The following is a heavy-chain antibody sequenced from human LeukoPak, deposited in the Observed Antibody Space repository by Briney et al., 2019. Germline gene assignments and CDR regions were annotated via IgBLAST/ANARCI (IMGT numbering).Heavy chain of an antibody. V-gene: IGHV3-30*02. CDR2: IRYDGSNK. Sequence: GGSLRLSCAASGFTFSSYWMHWVRQAPGKGLEWVAFIRYDGSNKYYADSVKGRFTISRDNSKNTLYLQMNSLRAEDTAVYYCAKDGVITTYNWFDPWGQGTLVTVSS. CDR1: GFTFSSYW. J-gene: IGHJ5*02. CDR3: AKDGVITTYNWFDP. D-gene: IGHD3-22*01.